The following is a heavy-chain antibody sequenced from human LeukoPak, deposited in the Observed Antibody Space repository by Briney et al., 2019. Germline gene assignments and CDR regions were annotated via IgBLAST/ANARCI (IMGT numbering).Heavy chain of an antibody. CDR3: ARQVGSYSPFDY. CDR1: GGSISSYY. Sequence: PSETLSLTCTVSGGSISSYYWSWIRQPPGKGLEWIGYIYYSGSTNYNPSLKSRVTISVDPSKNQFSLKLSSVTAADTAVYYCARQVGSYSPFDYWGQGTLVTVSS. CDR2: IYYSGST. D-gene: IGHD1-26*01. J-gene: IGHJ4*02. V-gene: IGHV4-59*08.